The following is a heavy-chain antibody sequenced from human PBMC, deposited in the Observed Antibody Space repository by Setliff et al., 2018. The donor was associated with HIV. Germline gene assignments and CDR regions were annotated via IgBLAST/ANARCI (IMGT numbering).Heavy chain of an antibody. CDR1: GGSIYGSDYY. Sequence: SETLSLTCTVSGGSIYGSDYYWGWIRQHPVKGLEWIGYIFSSGITYYSPSLHSRVTISLDTSKNQFSLNLTSITAADTAVYYCTRDTGGGGFPMDVWGKGTTVTVSS. CDR3: TRDTGGGGFPMDV. D-gene: IGHD2-15*01. CDR2: IFSSGIT. J-gene: IGHJ6*03. V-gene: IGHV4-31*03.